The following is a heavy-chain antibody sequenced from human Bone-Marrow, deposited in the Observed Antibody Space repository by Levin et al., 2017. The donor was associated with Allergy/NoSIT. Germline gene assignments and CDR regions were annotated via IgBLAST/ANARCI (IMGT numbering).Heavy chain of an antibody. CDR2: ISSSSSYI. CDR1: GSTFSSYS. D-gene: IGHD2-15*01. CDR3: ARDQRGIVVLDY. V-gene: IGHV3-21*01. J-gene: IGHJ4*02. Sequence: GESLKISCAASGSTFSSYSMNWVRQAPGKGLEWVSSISSSSSYIYYADSMKGRFTISRDNAKNSLYLQMNSLRAEDTAVYYCARDQRGIVVLDYWGQGTLVSVSS.